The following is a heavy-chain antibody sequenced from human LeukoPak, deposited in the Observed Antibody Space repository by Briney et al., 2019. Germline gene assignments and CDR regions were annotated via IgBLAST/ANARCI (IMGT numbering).Heavy chain of an antibody. D-gene: IGHD5-18*01. CDR1: GGTFSSYA. CDR3: AGDRGIQLWNHHRGYFDY. CDR2: IIPIFGTA. Sequence: GASVKVSCKASGGTFSSYAISWVRQAPGQGLEWMGGIIPIFGTANYAQKFQGRVTITTDESTSTAYMELSSLRAEDTAVYYCAGDRGIQLWNHHRGYFDYWGQGTLVTVSS. J-gene: IGHJ4*02. V-gene: IGHV1-69*05.